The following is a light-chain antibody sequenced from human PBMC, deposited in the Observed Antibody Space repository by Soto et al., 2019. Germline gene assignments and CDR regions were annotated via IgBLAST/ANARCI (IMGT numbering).Light chain of an antibody. J-gene: IGLJ1*01. Sequence: ALTQPASVSGSPGQSITISCTGTSSDVGGYNYVSWYQQHPGRAPKLMIYEVSNRPSGVSTRFSGSKSVNTASLTISGLQAEDEADYYCISYTSSSTRVFGTGTKVTVL. CDR1: SSDVGGYNY. CDR3: ISYTSSSTRV. CDR2: EVS. V-gene: IGLV2-14*01.